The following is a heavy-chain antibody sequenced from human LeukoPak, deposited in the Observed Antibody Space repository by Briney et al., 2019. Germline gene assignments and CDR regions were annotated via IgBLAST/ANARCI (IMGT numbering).Heavy chain of an antibody. CDR1: GFIFNSYG. CDR3: AREGPRGNSQFDY. Sequence: GGSLRLSCAASGFIFNSYGMHWVRQAPGKGLEGVALIWYDGSNKYYTDSVKGRFTISRDNSKNTLYLEMNSLRAEDTAIYYCAREGPRGNSQFDYWGQGTLVTVSS. J-gene: IGHJ4*02. D-gene: IGHD2/OR15-2a*01. CDR2: IWYDGSNK. V-gene: IGHV3-33*01.